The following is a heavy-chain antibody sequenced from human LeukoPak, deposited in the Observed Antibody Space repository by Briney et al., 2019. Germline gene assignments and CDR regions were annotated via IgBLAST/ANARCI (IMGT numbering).Heavy chain of an antibody. CDR2: IYHSGST. D-gene: IGHD3-3*01. CDR3: ARADYDFWSGYPDAFDI. Sequence: SETLSLTCAVSGYSISSGYYWGWIRQPPGKGLEWIGSIYHSGSTYYNPSLKSRVTISVDTSKNQFSLKLSSVTAADTAVYYCARADYDFWSGYPDAFDIRGQGTMVTVSS. V-gene: IGHV4-38-2*01. CDR1: GYSISSGYY. J-gene: IGHJ3*02.